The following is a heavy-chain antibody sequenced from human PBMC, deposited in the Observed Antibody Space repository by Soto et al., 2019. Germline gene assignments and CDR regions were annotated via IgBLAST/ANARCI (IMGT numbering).Heavy chain of an antibody. V-gene: IGHV3-30*18. Sequence: QVQLVESGGGVVQPGRSLRLSCAASGFTFSSYGMHWVRQAPGKGLEWVAVISYDGSNKYYADSVKGRFTISRDNSKNTLYLQMNSLRAEDTAVYYCAKLIAAAGTGQSPFDYWGQGTLVTVSS. D-gene: IGHD6-13*01. CDR3: AKLIAAAGTGQSPFDY. J-gene: IGHJ4*02. CDR2: ISYDGSNK. CDR1: GFTFSSYG.